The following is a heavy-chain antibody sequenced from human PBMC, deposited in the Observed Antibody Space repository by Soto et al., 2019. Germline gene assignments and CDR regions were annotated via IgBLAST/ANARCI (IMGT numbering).Heavy chain of an antibody. CDR1: GFTFSSYG. J-gene: IGHJ6*02. Sequence: ESGGGVVQPGRSLRLSCAASGFTFSSYGMHWVRQAPGKGLEWVAVIWYDGSNKYYADSVKGRFTISRDNSKNTLYLQMNSLRAEDTAVYYCARDFYDSSGYYTLGYYYYGMDVWGQGTTVTVSS. CDR2: IWYDGSNK. V-gene: IGHV3-33*01. CDR3: ARDFYDSSGYYTLGYYYYGMDV. D-gene: IGHD3-22*01.